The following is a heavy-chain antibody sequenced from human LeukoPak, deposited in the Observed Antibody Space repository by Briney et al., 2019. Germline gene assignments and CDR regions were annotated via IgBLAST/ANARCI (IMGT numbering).Heavy chain of an antibody. CDR3: ARLYRATDAFDI. Sequence: SETLSLTGTVSGGSISSYYWSLIRQPPGKGLEWIRYIYYSGSTNYNPSLKSRVTISVDTSKNQFSLKLSSVTAADTAVYYCARLYRATDAFDIWGQGTMVTVSS. V-gene: IGHV4-59*08. CDR1: GGSISSYY. J-gene: IGHJ3*02. CDR2: IYYSGST. D-gene: IGHD1-26*01.